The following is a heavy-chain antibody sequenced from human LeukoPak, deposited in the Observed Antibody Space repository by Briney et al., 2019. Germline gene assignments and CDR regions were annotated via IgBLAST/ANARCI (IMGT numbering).Heavy chain of an antibody. CDR1: GGTFSSYA. CDR2: IIPIFGTA. J-gene: IGHJ4*02. V-gene: IGHV1-69*05. Sequence: ASVKVSCKASGGTFSSYAISWVRQAPGQGLEWMGGIIPIFGTANYAQKFQGRVTITTAESTSTAYMELSSLRSEDTAVYYCARVRGATSPGYFDYWGQGTLVTVSS. D-gene: IGHD1-26*01. CDR3: ARVRGATSPGYFDY.